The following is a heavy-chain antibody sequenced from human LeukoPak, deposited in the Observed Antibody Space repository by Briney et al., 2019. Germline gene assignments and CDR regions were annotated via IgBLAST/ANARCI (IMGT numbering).Heavy chain of an antibody. CDR3: ARVEQQLVYNYYYMDV. CDR2: IYYSGST. V-gene: IGHV4-39*07. D-gene: IGHD6-13*01. Sequence: KSSETLSLTCTVSGGSISSSSYYWGWIRQPPGKGLEWIGSIYYSGSTYYNPSLKSRVTISVDTSKNQFSLNLRSVTAADTAVYFCARVEQQLVYNYYYMDVWGKGTTVTVSS. CDR1: GGSISSSSYY. J-gene: IGHJ6*03.